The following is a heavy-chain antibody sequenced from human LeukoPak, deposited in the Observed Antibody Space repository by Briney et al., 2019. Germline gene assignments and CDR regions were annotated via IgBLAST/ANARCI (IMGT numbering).Heavy chain of an antibody. Sequence: GGSLRLSCAASGLTFSSYAMGWVRQAPGKGLEWVSVISGSGDNTYYADSVKGRFTISRDNSKNTLYLQMNSLRAEDTAVYYCAKDSSASCYSPLDYWGQGTLVTVSS. D-gene: IGHD2-15*01. V-gene: IGHV3-23*01. CDR1: GLTFSSYA. CDR3: AKDSSASCYSPLDY. CDR2: ISGSGDNT. J-gene: IGHJ4*02.